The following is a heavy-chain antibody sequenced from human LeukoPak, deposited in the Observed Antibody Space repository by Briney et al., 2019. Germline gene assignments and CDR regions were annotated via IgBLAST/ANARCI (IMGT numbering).Heavy chain of an antibody. CDR3: AGASHVLRFLSGHIGYFDY. CDR1: GGSISSGSYY. D-gene: IGHD3-3*01. Sequence: SETLSLTCTVSGGSISSGSYYWSWIRQPAGKGLEWIGRIYTSGSTNYNPSLKSRVTISVDTSKNQFSLKLSSVTAADTAVYYCAGASHVLRFLSGHIGYFDYWGQGTLVTVSS. CDR2: IYTSGST. J-gene: IGHJ4*02. V-gene: IGHV4-61*02.